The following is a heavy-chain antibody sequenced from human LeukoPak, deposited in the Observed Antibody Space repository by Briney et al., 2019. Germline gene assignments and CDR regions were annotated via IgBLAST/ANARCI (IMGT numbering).Heavy chain of an antibody. CDR3: ARDSRGDYYDSSGYDY. V-gene: IGHV4-59*01. CDR2: IYYSGST. J-gene: IGHJ4*02. CDR1: GGSISSYY. Sequence: SETLSLTCTVSGGSISSYYWSWIRQPPGKGLEWIGYIYYSGSTNYNPSLKSRVTISVDTSKNQFSLKLSSVTAADTAVYYCARDSRGDYYDSSGYDYWGQGTLVTVS. D-gene: IGHD3-22*01.